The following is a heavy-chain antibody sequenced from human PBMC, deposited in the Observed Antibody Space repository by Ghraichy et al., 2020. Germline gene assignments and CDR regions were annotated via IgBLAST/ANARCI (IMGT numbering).Heavy chain of an antibody. CDR3: TFSRGGSAYYFDY. CDR2: IRSKAYGGTT. V-gene: IGHV3-49*04. J-gene: IGHJ4*02. CDR1: GFTFGDYA. Sequence: GGPLRLSCTASGFTFGDYAMSWVRQAPGKGLEWLGFIRSKAYGGTTEYAASVKGRFTISRDDSKSIAYLQMNSLKTEDTAVYYCTFSRGGSAYYFDYWGQGTLVTVSS. D-gene: IGHD3-10*01.